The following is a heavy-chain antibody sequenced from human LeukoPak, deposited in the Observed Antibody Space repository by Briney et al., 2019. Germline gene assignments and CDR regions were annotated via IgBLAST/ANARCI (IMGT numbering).Heavy chain of an antibody. CDR2: ISSSSSYI. J-gene: IGHJ4*02. D-gene: IGHD3-10*01. V-gene: IGHV3-21*01. Sequence: GGSLRLSCAASGFTLSSYSMNWVRQAPGKGLEWVSSISSSSSYIYYADSVKGRFTISRDNAKNSLYLQMNSLRAEDTAVYYCARDKTMVRGVIAYWGQGTLVTVSS. CDR1: GFTLSSYS. CDR3: ARDKTMVRGVIAY.